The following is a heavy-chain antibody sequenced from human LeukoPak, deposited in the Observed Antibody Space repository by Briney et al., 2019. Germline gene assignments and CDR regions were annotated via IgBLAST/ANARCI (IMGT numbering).Heavy chain of an antibody. CDR1: GFIFSSYA. Sequence: GGSLRLSCAASGFIFSSYAMSWVRQAPGKRLEWVSVISGSGDATSYADSVKGRFTISRDNSKNTLYLQLNSLRAEDTAKYYCVKDLGYYNSRSYSNHWGQGALVTVSS. V-gene: IGHV3-23*01. J-gene: IGHJ5*02. D-gene: IGHD3-22*01. CDR2: ISGSGDAT. CDR3: VKDLGYYNSRSYSNH.